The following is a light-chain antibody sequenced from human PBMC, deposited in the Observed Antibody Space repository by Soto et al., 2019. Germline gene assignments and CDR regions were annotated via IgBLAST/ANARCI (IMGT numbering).Light chain of an antibody. CDR3: QQYGSSIT. CDR2: GPS. CDR1: QSVSSSY. V-gene: IGKV3-20*01. J-gene: IGKJ5*01. Sequence: EIVLTQSPGTLSLSPGERATLSCRASQSVSSSYLACYQQKPGQAPRLLIYGPSSRATGIPDRFGGSGPGTDFTLTFSRLGPEGFAVYYCQQYGSSITFGQGTRLEIK.